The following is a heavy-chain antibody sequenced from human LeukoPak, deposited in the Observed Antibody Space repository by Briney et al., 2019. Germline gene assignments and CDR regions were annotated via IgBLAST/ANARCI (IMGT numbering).Heavy chain of an antibody. J-gene: IGHJ6*03. CDR2: IYYSGST. V-gene: IGHV4-59*01. CDR1: GGSFSSYY. CDR3: ARARYYYYYYMDV. Sequence: PSETLSLTCAVYGGSFSSYYWSWIRQPPGKGLEWIGYIYYSGSTNYNPSLKSRVTISVDTSKNQFSLKLSSVTAADTAVYYCARARYYYYYYMDVWGKGTTVTVSS.